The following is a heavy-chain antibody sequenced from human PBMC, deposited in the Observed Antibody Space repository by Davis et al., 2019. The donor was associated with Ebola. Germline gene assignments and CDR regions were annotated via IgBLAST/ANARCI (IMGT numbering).Heavy chain of an antibody. Sequence: ASVKVSCKASGYTFTSYGISWVRQAPGQGLEWMGWISAYNGNTNYAQKFQGRVTMTRNTSISTAYMELSSLRSEDTAVYYCARPGNRISGYNWFDPWGQGTLVTVSS. CDR2: ISAYNGNT. J-gene: IGHJ5*02. V-gene: IGHV1-18*01. CDR1: GYTFTSYG. CDR3: ARPGNRISGYNWFDP. D-gene: IGHD3-10*01.